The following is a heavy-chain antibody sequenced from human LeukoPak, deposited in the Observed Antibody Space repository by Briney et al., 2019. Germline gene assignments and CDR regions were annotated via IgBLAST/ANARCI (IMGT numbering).Heavy chain of an antibody. CDR3: ARESRAAAGEIDY. V-gene: IGHV3-48*01. D-gene: IGHD6-13*01. Sequence: GGSLRLSCAAPGFTFSSYSMNWVRQAPGKGLEWVSYISSSSSTIYYADSVKGRFTISRDNAKNSLYLQMNSLRAEDTAVYYCARESRAAAGEIDYWGQGTLVTVSS. J-gene: IGHJ4*02. CDR2: ISSSSSTI. CDR1: GFTFSSYS.